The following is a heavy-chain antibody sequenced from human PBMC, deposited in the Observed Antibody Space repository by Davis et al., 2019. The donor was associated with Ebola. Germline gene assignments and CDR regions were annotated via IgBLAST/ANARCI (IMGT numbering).Heavy chain of an antibody. CDR3: ARGRAAVAGTTLYYYYGMDV. D-gene: IGHD6-13*01. CDR1: GGTFSSYA. Sequence: SVKVSCKASGGTFSSYAISWVRQAPGQGLEWMGGIIPIFGTANYAQKFQGRVTITADKSTSTAYMELSSLRSEDTAVYYCARGRAAVAGTTLYYYYGMDVWGQGTTVTVSS. J-gene: IGHJ6*02. CDR2: IIPIFGTA. V-gene: IGHV1-69*06.